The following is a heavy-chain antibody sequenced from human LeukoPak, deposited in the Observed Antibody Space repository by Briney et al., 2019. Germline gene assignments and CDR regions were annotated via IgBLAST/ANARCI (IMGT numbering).Heavy chain of an antibody. V-gene: IGHV3-11*04. J-gene: IGHJ1*01. CDR1: GFTFSDYY. Sequence: GGPLRLSCAASGFTFSDYYMSWIRQAPGKGLEWVSYISSSGSIIDYADSVRGRFTISRDNAKNSLYLQMNSLRAEDTAVYYCTSPPLGYCSTTSCLQYCEQWGQGTLVTVSS. D-gene: IGHD2-2*01. CDR2: ISSSGSII. CDR3: TSPPLGYCSTTSCLQYCEQ.